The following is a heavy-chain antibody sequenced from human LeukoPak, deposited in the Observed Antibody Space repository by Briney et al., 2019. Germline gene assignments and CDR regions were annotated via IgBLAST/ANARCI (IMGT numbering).Heavy chain of an antibody. V-gene: IGHV3-43D*04. CDR2: ISWDGGST. D-gene: IGHD3-10*01. J-gene: IGHJ4*02. CDR3: AKGALWFGEAVDY. Sequence: GGSLRLSCAASGFTFDDYAMHWVRQAPGRGLEWVSLISWDGGSTYYADSVKGRFTISRDNSKNSLYLQMNSLRAEDTALYYCAKGALWFGEAVDYWGQGTLVTVSS. CDR1: GFTFDDYA.